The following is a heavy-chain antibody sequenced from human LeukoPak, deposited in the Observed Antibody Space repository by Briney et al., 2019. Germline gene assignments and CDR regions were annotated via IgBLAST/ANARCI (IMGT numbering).Heavy chain of an antibody. J-gene: IGHJ1*01. Sequence: GGSLRLSCSASGFTFGDYSLSWVRQAPGKGLEWVGFIQSTAFGGATEYAPSVKGRFTISRDDSQSIAYLQMNSLKTEDTAMYYCTRDPYGSGSLHWVYWGQGTLVTVSS. V-gene: IGHV3-49*04. D-gene: IGHD3-10*01. CDR1: GFTFGDYS. CDR2: IQSTAFGGAT. CDR3: TRDPYGSGSLHWVY.